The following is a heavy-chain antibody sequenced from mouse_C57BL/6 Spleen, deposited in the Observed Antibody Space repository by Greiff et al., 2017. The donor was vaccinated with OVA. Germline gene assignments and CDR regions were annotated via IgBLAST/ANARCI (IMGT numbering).Heavy chain of an antibody. CDR2: IDPSDSYT. CDR1: GYTFTSYW. CDR3: ARSTMITTKYFDV. Sequence: QVQLQQPGAELVKPGASVKLSCKASGYTFTSYWMQWVKQRPGQGLEWIGEIDPSDSYTNYNQKFKGKATLTVDTSSSTAYMQLSSLTSEDSAVYYCARSTMITTKYFDVWGTGTTVTVSS. V-gene: IGHV1-50*01. J-gene: IGHJ1*03. D-gene: IGHD2-4*01.